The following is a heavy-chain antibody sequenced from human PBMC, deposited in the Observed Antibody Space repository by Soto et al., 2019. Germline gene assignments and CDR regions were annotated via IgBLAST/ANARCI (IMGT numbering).Heavy chain of an antibody. CDR3: ARTRADTRLGDFQH. V-gene: IGHV3-21*01. Sequence: EVQLVESGGGLVKPGGSLRLSCAASGFTFSSYSMNWVRQAPGKGLEWVSSISSSSSYIYYADSVKGRFTISRDNAKNSLYLQMNSLRAEDKAVYYCARTRADTRLGDFQHVGQGTMVTVSS. CDR2: ISSSSSYI. D-gene: IGHD2-15*01. CDR1: GFTFSSYS. J-gene: IGHJ1*01.